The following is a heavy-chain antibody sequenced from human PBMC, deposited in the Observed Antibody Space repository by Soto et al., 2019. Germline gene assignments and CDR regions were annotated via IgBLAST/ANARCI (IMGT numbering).Heavy chain of an antibody. Sequence: QVQLVQSGAEVKKPGASMKVSCKASGYTFTDYYIHWVRQAPGQGLAWMGRINPNSGGTLYAQAFEGWVTITRDASISTAYMALSRLRSNDTAVYYCARGGGDSSGFAYWGQGPLVTAPS. CDR3: ARGGGDSSGFAY. V-gene: IGHV1-2*04. D-gene: IGHD3-22*01. J-gene: IGHJ4*02. CDR1: GYTFTDYY. CDR2: INPNSGGT.